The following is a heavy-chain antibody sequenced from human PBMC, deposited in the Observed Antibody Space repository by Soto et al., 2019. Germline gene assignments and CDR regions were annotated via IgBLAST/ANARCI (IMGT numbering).Heavy chain of an antibody. CDR3: AGGDYYHSSGYYFYYYTMDV. CDR2: VYYGGST. V-gene: IGHV4-39*01. J-gene: IGHJ6*02. CDR1: GGSISSSSYY. Sequence: QLHLQESGPGLVKPSETLSLTCTVSGGSISSSSYYWGWIRQPPGKGLEWIGNVYYGGSTYYNPSHKSRVTISVETSKSQFSLKLSSVTAADTAVYYCAGGDYYHSSGYYFYYYTMDVWGQGTTVTVSS. D-gene: IGHD3-22*01.